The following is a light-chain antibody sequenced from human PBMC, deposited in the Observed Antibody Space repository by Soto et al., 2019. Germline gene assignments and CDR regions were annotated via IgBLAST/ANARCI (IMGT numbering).Light chain of an antibody. Sequence: QSVLTQPPSASGAPGQRVTISCSGSSSNLGSNTVNWYQQLPGTAPKLLIYTNNRRPSGVPDRFSGSKSGTSASLAISGLQCEDEADYYCAAWDDSLNGYVFGTGTKLTVL. V-gene: IGLV1-44*01. CDR1: SSNLGSNT. CDR2: TNN. CDR3: AAWDDSLNGYV. J-gene: IGLJ1*01.